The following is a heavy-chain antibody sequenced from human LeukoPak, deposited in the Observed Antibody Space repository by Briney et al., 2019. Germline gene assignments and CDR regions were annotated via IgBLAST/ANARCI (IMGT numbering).Heavy chain of an antibody. CDR1: GGSFCGYY. J-gene: IGHJ4*02. CDR3: ARVRKWFPFDY. CDR2: INHSGST. V-gene: IGHV4-34*01. Sequence: SETLSLTCAVYGGSFCGYYWSWIRQPPGKGLEWIGEINHSGSTNYNPSLKSRVTISVDTSKNQFSLKLSSVTAADTAVYYCARVRKWFPFDYWGQGTLVTVSS. D-gene: IGHD3-22*01.